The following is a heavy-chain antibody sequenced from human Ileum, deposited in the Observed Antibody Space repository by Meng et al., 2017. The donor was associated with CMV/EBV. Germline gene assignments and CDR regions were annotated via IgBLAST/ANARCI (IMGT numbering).Heavy chain of an antibody. D-gene: IGHD3-10*01. CDR2: IYTGGPT. J-gene: IGHJ4*02. Sequence: RGSGPGLVKPSGTLSLTCTVSSASISPYYWNWIRQPAGKGLEWIGRIYTGGPTDYNPSLKSRVTMSVDTSKNQFFLNLSSVTAADTAVYYCARGQTVRGFEYWGLGILVTVSS. V-gene: IGHV4-4*07. CDR1: SASISPYY. CDR3: ARGQTVRGFEY.